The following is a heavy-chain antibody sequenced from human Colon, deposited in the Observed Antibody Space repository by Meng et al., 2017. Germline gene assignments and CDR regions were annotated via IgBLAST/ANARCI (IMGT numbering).Heavy chain of an antibody. CDR2: TYQNGRP. J-gene: IGHJ5*02. V-gene: IGHV4-4*02. D-gene: IGHD6-19*01. CDR1: GGSITSRDW. CDR3: AREVVVAGTRNWLDP. Sequence: QVQLQGSGPGLVKPSGTRSLTRTVSGGSITSRDWWSWVRQTPGKGLEWIGETYQNGRPNYNPSLKSRVTISVDKSKNQFSLNMTSVTAADTAVYYCAREVVVAGTRNWLDPWGQGILVTVSS.